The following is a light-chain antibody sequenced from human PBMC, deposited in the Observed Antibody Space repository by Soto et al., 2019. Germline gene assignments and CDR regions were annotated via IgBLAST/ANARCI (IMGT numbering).Light chain of an antibody. V-gene: IGKV3-15*01. CDR1: QGIGTN. CDR2: AAS. Sequence: EIVVTQSPGTLSVSPGARATLSCRASQGIGTNLAWYQQRPGQAPRLLMYAASSRATDIPARFTGRGSGTEFTLTISSLQSDDFAVYFCQQYNNCPLYTFGQGTKVEI. J-gene: IGKJ2*01. CDR3: QQYNNCPLYT.